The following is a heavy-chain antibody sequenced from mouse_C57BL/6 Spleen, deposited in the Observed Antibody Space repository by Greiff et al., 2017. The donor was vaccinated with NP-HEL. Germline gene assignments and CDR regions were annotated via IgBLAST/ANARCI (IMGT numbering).Heavy chain of an antibody. V-gene: IGHV1-42*01. Sequence: EVQLQQSGPELVKPGASVKISCKASGYSFTGYYMNWVKQSPEKSLEWIGEINPSTGGTTYNQKFKAKATLTVDKSSSTAYMQLTSLTSEDSAVYYCARSGYYGTSDYWGQGTTLTVSS. CDR3: ARSGYYGTSDY. CDR2: INPSTGGT. CDR1: GYSFTGYY. D-gene: IGHD1-1*01. J-gene: IGHJ2*01.